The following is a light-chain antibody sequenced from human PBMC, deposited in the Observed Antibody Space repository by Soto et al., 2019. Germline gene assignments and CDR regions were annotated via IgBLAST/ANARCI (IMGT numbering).Light chain of an antibody. J-gene: IGKJ4*01. CDR1: QSVSDN. CDR2: GAS. CDR3: QQYKRWPLT. V-gene: IGKV3-15*01. Sequence: EIVMTQSPATLSVSPGDRATLYCRATQSVSDNLAWYQQKPGQAPRLLIYGASTRATGIPARFSGSGSGTDFTLTISSLQSEDFAVYYCQQYKRWPLTFGGGTKVEIK.